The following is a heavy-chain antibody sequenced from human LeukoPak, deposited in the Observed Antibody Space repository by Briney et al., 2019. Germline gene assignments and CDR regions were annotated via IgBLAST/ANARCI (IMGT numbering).Heavy chain of an antibody. J-gene: IGHJ4*02. D-gene: IGHD6-13*01. CDR3: AREWDSSSWAVVTALGSYFDY. CDR2: ISAYNGNT. Sequence: ASVKVSCKASGYTFTSYGISWVRQAPGQGLEWMGWISAYNGNTNYARKLQGRVTVTTDASTSTAYMELRSLRSDDTAVYYCAREWDSSSWAVVTALGSYFDYWGQGTLVTVSS. V-gene: IGHV1-18*01. CDR1: GYTFTSYG.